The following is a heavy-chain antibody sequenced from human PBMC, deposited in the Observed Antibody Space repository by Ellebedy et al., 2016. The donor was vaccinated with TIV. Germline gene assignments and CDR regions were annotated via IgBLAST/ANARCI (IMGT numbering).Heavy chain of an antibody. CDR1: GYTFTSYG. Sequence: ASVKVSCKASGYTFTSYGISWVRQAPGQGLEWMGWISAYNGNTNYAQNLQGRVTMTTDTSTSTAYMELRSLRSDDTAVYYCARSLFCSSTSCYTGADYYYYGMDVWGQGTTVTVSS. J-gene: IGHJ6*02. V-gene: IGHV1-18*04. CDR3: ARSLFCSSTSCYTGADYYYYGMDV. D-gene: IGHD2-2*02. CDR2: ISAYNGNT.